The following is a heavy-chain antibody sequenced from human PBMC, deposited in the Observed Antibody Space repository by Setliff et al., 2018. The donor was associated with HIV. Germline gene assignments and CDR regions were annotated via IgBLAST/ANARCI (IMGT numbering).Heavy chain of an antibody. CDR3: ATKVGPGVYWYFDL. CDR1: GGSSSSRSYY. CDR2: IYYSGNT. D-gene: IGHD1-26*01. J-gene: IGHJ2*01. Sequence: SETLSLTCTVSGGSSSSRSYYWGWIRQPPGKGLEWIGSIYYSGNTYYNPSLKSRVTISVDTSKNEFSLKLSSVTAADTAVYYCATKVGPGVYWYFDLWGRGTLVTVSS. V-gene: IGHV4-39*01.